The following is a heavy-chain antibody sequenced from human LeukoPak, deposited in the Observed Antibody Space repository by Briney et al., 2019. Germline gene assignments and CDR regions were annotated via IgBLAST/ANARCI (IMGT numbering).Heavy chain of an antibody. V-gene: IGHV1-18*04. D-gene: IGHD2-2*01. J-gene: IGHJ4*02. CDR1: GYTFTNYG. CDR3: ARVPPSAHQLLSSDY. Sequence: ASVMVSCKASGYTFTNYGISWVRQAPGQGLEWMSWISANNGETRYAQNFQGRVTMTTDTSTTTAYMELRSLRSDDTAVYYCARVPPSAHQLLSSDYWGQGPQVTVSS. CDR2: ISANNGET.